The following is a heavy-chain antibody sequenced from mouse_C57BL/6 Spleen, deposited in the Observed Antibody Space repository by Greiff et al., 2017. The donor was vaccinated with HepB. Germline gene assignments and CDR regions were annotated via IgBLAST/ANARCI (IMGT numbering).Heavy chain of an antibody. CDR3: TKGGYYVAWFAY. J-gene: IGHJ3*01. CDR1: GFNIKDDY. V-gene: IGHV14-4*01. CDR2: IDPENGDT. Sequence: EVQLQQSGAELVRPGASVKLSCTASGFNIKDDYMHWVKQRPEQGLEWIGWIDPENGDTEYASKFQGKATITADTSSNTAYLQLRSLTSEDTAVYYCTKGGYYVAWFAYWGQGTLVTVSA. D-gene: IGHD2-3*01.